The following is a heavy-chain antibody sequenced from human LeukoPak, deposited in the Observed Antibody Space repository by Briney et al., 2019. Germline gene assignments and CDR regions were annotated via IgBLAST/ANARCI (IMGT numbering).Heavy chain of an antibody. V-gene: IGHV3-53*01. D-gene: IGHD5-24*01. CDR1: GFTVSSNY. CDR3: ATSGRDGYNLDY. Sequence: GSLRLFCAASGFTVSSNYMSWVRQAPGKGLEWVSVIYSGGSTYYADSVKGRFTISRDNSKNTLYLQMNSLRAEDTAVYYCATSGRDGYNLDYWGQGTLVTVSS. J-gene: IGHJ4*02. CDR2: IYSGGST.